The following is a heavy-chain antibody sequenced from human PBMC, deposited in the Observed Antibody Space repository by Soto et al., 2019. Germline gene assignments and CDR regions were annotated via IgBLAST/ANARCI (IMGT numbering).Heavy chain of an antibody. Sequence: GASVKVSCKASGYTFTSYDINWVRQATGQGLELMGWMNPNSGNTGYAQKFQGRVTMTRNTSISTAYMELSSLRSEDTAVYYCARTPAAGPKRYRSVVSGMDVWGQGTTVTVSS. D-gene: IGHD6-13*01. CDR2: MNPNSGNT. J-gene: IGHJ6*02. CDR1: GYTFTSYD. CDR3: ARTPAAGPKRYRSVVSGMDV. V-gene: IGHV1-8*01.